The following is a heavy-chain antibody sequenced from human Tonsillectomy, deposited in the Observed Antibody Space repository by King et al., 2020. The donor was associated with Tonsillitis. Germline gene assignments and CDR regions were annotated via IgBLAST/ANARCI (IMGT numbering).Heavy chain of an antibody. Sequence: QLVQSGAEVKKPGSSVRVSCKASGGTFSSYAISWVRQAPGQGLEWMGGITPIVGTADYPQKFQGRVSITADESTSTGYLDLSSLRPEDTAVYYCARRTWETAGEFASYYYYDIEVWGQGTTVT. D-gene: IGHD1-26*01. V-gene: IGHV1-69*01. CDR3: ARRTWETAGEFASYYYYDIEV. J-gene: IGHJ6*02. CDR2: ITPIVGTA. CDR1: GGTFSSYA.